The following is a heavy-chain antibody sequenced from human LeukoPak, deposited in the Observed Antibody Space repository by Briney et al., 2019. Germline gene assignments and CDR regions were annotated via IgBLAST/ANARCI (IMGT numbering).Heavy chain of an antibody. CDR2: IYHSGST. CDR3: ARRRGGSDYVDY. V-gene: IGHV4-38-2*01. D-gene: IGHD6-6*01. Sequence: PSETLSLICAVSGYSISSGYNWDWIRQSPGKGLEWIGGIYHSGSTYHNPSLKSRVIILVDTSKNQLSLNLSYVTAADTAVYYCARRRGGSDYVDYWGQGTLVTVSS. CDR1: GYSISSGYN. J-gene: IGHJ4*02.